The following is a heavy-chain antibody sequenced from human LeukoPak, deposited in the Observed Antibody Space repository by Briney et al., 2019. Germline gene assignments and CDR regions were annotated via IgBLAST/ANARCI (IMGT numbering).Heavy chain of an antibody. J-gene: IGHJ4*02. D-gene: IGHD7-27*01. CDR2: ICSTSRCI. CDR3: AKDGGLWVSAHWGDS. CDR1: GFTFSSYS. V-gene: IGHV3-21*01. Sequence: GGSLRLSCAASGFTFSSYSMNWVRQAPGKGLEWVSSICSTSRCIFYADSVKGRFTISRDNAKSSLYLQMNDLRAEDTAVYYCAKDGGLWVSAHWGDSWGRGTLVTVSS.